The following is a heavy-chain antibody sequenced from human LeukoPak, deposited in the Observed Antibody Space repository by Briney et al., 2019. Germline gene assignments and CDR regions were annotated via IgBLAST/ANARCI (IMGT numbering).Heavy chain of an antibody. CDR1: GFTFSSYS. J-gene: IGHJ3*02. CDR2: ISSSSSTI. V-gene: IGHV3-48*01. CDR3: ARAFRITMIVVVTNDAFDI. D-gene: IGHD3-22*01. Sequence: PGGSLRLSCAASGFTFSSYSMNWVRQAPGKGLEWVSYISSSSSTIYYADSVKSRFTISRDNAKNSLYLQMNSLRAEDTAVYYCARAFRITMIVVVTNDAFDIWGQGTMVTVSS.